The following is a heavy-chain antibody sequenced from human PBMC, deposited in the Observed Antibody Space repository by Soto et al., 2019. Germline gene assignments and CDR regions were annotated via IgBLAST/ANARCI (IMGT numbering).Heavy chain of an antibody. J-gene: IGHJ6*02. CDR2: IYYSGST. D-gene: IGHD3-3*01. CDR3: ARYRLRFLEWSRAGSYYGMDV. V-gene: IGHV4-61*01. CDR1: GGSVSIGSYY. Sequence: PSETLSLTCTVSGGSVSIGSYYWSWIRQPPGKGLEWIGYIYYSGSTNYNPSLKSRVTISVDTSKNQFSLKLSSVTAADTAVYYCARYRLRFLEWSRAGSYYGMDVWGQGTTVTVSS.